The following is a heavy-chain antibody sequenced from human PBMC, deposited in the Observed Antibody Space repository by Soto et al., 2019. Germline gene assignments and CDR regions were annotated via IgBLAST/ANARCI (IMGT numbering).Heavy chain of an antibody. V-gene: IGHV3-30-3*01. CDR3: ARDLVMGSSSWLYYYYYGMDV. CDR2: ISYDGSNK. D-gene: IGHD6-13*01. Sequence: QVQLVESGGGVVQPGRSLRLSCAASGFTFSSYAMHWVRQAPGKGLEWVAVISYDGSNKYYADSVKGRFTISRDSSKNTLYLQMNSLRAEDTAVYYCARDLVMGSSSWLYYYYYGMDVWGQGTTVTVSS. J-gene: IGHJ6*02. CDR1: GFTFSSYA.